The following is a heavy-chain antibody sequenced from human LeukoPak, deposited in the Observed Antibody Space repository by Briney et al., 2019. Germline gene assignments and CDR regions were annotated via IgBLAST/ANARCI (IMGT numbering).Heavy chain of an antibody. CDR3: AVGMTTVVTTPYY. J-gene: IGHJ4*02. CDR1: GGSISSSSYY. D-gene: IGHD4-23*01. V-gene: IGHV4-39*01. Sequence: SETLSLTCTVSGGSISSSSYYWGWIRQPPGKGLEWIGSIYYSGSTYYNPSLKSRVTISVDTSKNQFSLKLSSVTAADTAVYYCAVGMTTVVTTPYYWGRGTLVTVSS. CDR2: IYYSGST.